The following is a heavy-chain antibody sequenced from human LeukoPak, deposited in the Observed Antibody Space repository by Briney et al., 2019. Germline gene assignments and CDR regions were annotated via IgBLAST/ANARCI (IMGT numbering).Heavy chain of an antibody. J-gene: IGHJ4*02. V-gene: IGHV1-46*01. Sequence: GASVKVYCKASGYTFTSYYMHWVRQAPGQGLEWMGIINPSGGSTSYAQKFQGRVTMTRDTSTSTVYMELSSLRSEDTAVYYCARETPYGSGSYELDYWGQGTLVTVSS. D-gene: IGHD3-10*01. CDR1: GYTFTSYY. CDR3: ARETPYGSGSYELDY. CDR2: INPSGGST.